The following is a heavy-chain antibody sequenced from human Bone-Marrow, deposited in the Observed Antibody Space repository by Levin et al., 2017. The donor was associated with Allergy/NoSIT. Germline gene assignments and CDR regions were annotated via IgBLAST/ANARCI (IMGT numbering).Heavy chain of an antibody. CDR1: GFSFGAYN. CDR3: ARDTINGGEFFEF. J-gene: IGHJ4*02. CDR2: IGSSGNTI. Sequence: QLGESLKISCVTSGFSFGAYNFNWVRQAPGKGLEWISYIGSSGNTIHYADSVKGRFTISKDNAKNSLYLQLNNLRGEDTAVYYCARDTINGGEFFEFWGQGTLVTVSS. D-gene: IGHD1-20*01. V-gene: IGHV3-48*04.